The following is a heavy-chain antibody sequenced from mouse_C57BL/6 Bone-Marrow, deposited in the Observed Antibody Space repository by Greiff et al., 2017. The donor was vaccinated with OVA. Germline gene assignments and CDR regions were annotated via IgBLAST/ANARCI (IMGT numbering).Heavy chain of an antibody. CDR2: ISSGGDYI. CDR1: GFTFSSYA. D-gene: IGHD1-1*01. CDR3: TRVDYYYGPAWFAY. Sequence: EVKLQESGEGLVKPGGSLKLSCAASGFTFSSYAMSWVRQTPEKRLEWVAYISSGGDYIYYADTVKGRFTISRDNARNTLYLQMSSLKSEDTAMYYCTRVDYYYGPAWFAYWGQGTLVTVSA. J-gene: IGHJ3*01. V-gene: IGHV5-9-1*02.